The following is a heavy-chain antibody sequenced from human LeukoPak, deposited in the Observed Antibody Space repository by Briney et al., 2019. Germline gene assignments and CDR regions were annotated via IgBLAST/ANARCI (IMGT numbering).Heavy chain of an antibody. CDR2: ISSSGSTI. Sequence: PGGSLRLSCAASGFTFSSYSMNWVRQAPGKGLEWVSYISSSGSTIYYADSVKGRLTISRDNAKNSLYLQMNSLRAEDTALYYCAKDNSGSYFDYWGQGTLVTVSS. CDR3: AKDNSGSYFDY. V-gene: IGHV3-48*04. J-gene: IGHJ4*02. D-gene: IGHD1-26*01. CDR1: GFTFSSYS.